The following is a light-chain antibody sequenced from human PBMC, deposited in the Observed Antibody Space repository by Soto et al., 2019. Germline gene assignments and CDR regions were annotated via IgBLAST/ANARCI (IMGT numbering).Light chain of an antibody. CDR2: LNSDGSH. CDR1: SAHSSYV. V-gene: IGLV4-69*01. CDR3: QTWGTGIHVV. J-gene: IGLJ2*01. Sequence: QLVLTQSPSASASLGASVKLTCTLSSAHSSYVIAWHQQQPEKGPRFLMKLNSDGSHSKGDGIPDRFSGSSSGAERYLTISSLQSEDEADYYCQTWGTGIHVVFGGGTQLTVL.